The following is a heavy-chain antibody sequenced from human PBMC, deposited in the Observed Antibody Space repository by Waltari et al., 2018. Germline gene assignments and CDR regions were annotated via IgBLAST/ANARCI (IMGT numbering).Heavy chain of an antibody. Sequence: QVQLQQWGAGLLKPSETLSLTCAVYGGSFSGYYWSWIRQPPGKGLEWIGEINHSGITNYTPSLKSRVTISVDTSKNQFSLKLSSVTAADTAVYYCARWTATYYDILTGYHYYFDYWGQGTLVTVSS. J-gene: IGHJ4*02. CDR3: ARWTATYYDILTGYHYYFDY. D-gene: IGHD3-9*01. CDR1: GGSFSGYY. V-gene: IGHV4-34*01. CDR2: INHSGIT.